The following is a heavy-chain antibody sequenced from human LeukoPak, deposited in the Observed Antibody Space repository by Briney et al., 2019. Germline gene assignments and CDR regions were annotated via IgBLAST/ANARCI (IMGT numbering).Heavy chain of an antibody. D-gene: IGHD6-6*01. CDR3: ARTPYSSSGPDFDY. V-gene: IGHV3-66*01. Sequence: GGSLRLSCAASGFTVSSNYMSWVRQAPGKGLEWVSVIYSGGSTYYADSVKGRFTISRDNSKNTLYLQMNSLRAEDTAVYYCARTPYSSSGPDFDYWGQGTLVTVSS. CDR2: IYSGGST. CDR1: GFTVSSNY. J-gene: IGHJ4*02.